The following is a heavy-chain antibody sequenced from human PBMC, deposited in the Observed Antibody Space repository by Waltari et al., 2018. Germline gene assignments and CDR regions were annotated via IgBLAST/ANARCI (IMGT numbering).Heavy chain of an antibody. Sequence: EVQLVESGGGLVKPGGSLRLSCAASGFTFSNAWMSWVRQAPGKGLEWVGRIKSKTDGGTTDYAAPVKGRFTISRDDSKNTLYLQMNSLKTEDTAVYYSTHVLRYFEGDDYWGQGTLVTVSS. J-gene: IGHJ4*02. V-gene: IGHV3-15*01. CDR1: GFTFSNAW. CDR2: IKSKTDGGTT. CDR3: THVLRYFEGDDY. D-gene: IGHD3-9*01.